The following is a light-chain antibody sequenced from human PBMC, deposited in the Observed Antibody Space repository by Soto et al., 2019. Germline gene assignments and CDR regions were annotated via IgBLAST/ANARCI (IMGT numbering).Light chain of an antibody. Sequence: EIVLTQSPGTLSLSPGERATLSCRASQSVSSDYLAWYQQKPGQTPKVLIYRASSRATGIPDRFSGSGSGTDFTLTISRLEPEDFALYYCQQRSTWPPAFGQGTKLEIK. CDR3: QQRSTWPPA. CDR1: QSVSSDY. CDR2: RAS. J-gene: IGKJ2*01. V-gene: IGKV3D-20*02.